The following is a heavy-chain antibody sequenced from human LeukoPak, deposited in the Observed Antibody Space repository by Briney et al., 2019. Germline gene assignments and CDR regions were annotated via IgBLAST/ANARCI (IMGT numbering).Heavy chain of an antibody. CDR2: IYSGGST. J-gene: IGHJ4*02. CDR1: GFTVSSNY. Sequence: GGSLRLSCAASGFTVSSNYMSWVRQAPGEGLEWVSVIYSGGSTYYADSVKGRFTISRDNSKNTLYLQMNSLGAEDTAVYYCARGGWVRAMAIDYWGQGTLVTVSS. CDR3: ARGGWVRAMAIDY. V-gene: IGHV3-53*01. D-gene: IGHD5-18*01.